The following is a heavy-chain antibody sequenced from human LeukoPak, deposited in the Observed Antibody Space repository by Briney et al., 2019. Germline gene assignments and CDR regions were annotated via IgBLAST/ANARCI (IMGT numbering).Heavy chain of an antibody. V-gene: IGHV1-18*01. J-gene: IGHJ4*02. D-gene: IGHD2-15*01. Sequence: ASVKVSCKASGYTFTSYSISWVRQAPRQGLEWMGWISAYNGNTIYAQKVKGRVTMTTDTSTSTAYMELRSLNSDDAAVYYCARASYCSDGSCYSDYWGQGTLVTVSS. CDR1: GYTFTSYS. CDR2: ISAYNGNT. CDR3: ARASYCSDGSCYSDY.